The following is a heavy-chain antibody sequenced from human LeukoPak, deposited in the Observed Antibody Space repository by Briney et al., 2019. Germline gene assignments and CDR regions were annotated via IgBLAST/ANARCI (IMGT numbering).Heavy chain of an antibody. CDR3: ARGSGGGDCYFGY. V-gene: IGHV4-39*07. CDR2: IYYSGST. D-gene: IGHD2-21*02. Sequence: SETLSLTCTVSGGSISTSNYYWGWIRQPPGKGLEWIGSIYYSGSTYYNPSLKSRVTISVDTSKNQFSLKLSSVTAADTAVYYCARGSGGGDCYFGYWGQGTLVTVSS. CDR1: GGSISTSNYY. J-gene: IGHJ4*02.